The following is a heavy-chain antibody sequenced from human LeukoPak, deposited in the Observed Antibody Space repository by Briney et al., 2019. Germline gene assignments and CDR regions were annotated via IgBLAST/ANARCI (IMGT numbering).Heavy chain of an antibody. CDR3: ARSSRRITIFGVVTGRQRGHWFDP. D-gene: IGHD3-3*01. V-gene: IGHV4-59*13. CDR1: GGSISSYY. Sequence: TSETLSLTCTASGGSISSYYWSWIRQPPGKGLEWIGYIDYSGSTNYNPSLKSRVTISVDTSKNQFSLKLSSVTAADTAVYYCARSSRRITIFGVVTGRQRGHWFDPWGQGTLVTVSS. CDR2: IDYSGST. J-gene: IGHJ5*02.